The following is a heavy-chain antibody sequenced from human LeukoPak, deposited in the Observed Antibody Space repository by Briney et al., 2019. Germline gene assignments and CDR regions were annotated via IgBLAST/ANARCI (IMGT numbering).Heavy chain of an antibody. V-gene: IGHV3-23*01. CDR1: GFTFSSYA. J-gene: IGHJ4*02. CDR3: GKSLERVLWSGELSLFDY. D-gene: IGHD3-10*01. Sequence: GGSLRLSCAASGFTFSSYAMRWVRQAPGKGLEWVSAISGSGGSTYYADSVKGRFTISRDNSKNTLYLQMNSLRAEDTAVYYCGKSLERVLWSGELSLFDYWGQGTLVTVSS. CDR2: ISGSGGST.